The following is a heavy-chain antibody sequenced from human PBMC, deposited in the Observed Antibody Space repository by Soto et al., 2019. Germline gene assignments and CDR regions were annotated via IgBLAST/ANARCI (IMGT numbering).Heavy chain of an antibody. CDR3: ATDIGSSSWYRIYYFDY. Sequence: GASVKVSCKASGYTFTSYYMHWVRQAPGQGLEWMGIINPSGGSTSYAQKFQGRVTMTRDTSTSTAYMELSSLRSEDTAVYYCATDIGSSSWYRIYYFDYWGQGTLVTVPQ. D-gene: IGHD6-13*01. V-gene: IGHV1-46*01. CDR2: INPSGGST. J-gene: IGHJ4*02. CDR1: GYTFTSYY.